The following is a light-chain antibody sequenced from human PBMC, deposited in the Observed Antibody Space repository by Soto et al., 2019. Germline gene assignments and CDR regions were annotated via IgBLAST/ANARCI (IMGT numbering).Light chain of an antibody. Sequence: SVLTQPASVSGSPGQSITISCTGTSSDVGSYNLVSWYQQHPGKAPKLMIYEDSKRPAGVSNRFSGSKSGNTASLTISGLQAEDEADYHCCSFAGTDNSAYVFGTGTKLTVL. CDR2: EDS. V-gene: IGLV2-23*01. CDR3: CSFAGTDNSAYV. CDR1: SSDVGSYNL. J-gene: IGLJ1*01.